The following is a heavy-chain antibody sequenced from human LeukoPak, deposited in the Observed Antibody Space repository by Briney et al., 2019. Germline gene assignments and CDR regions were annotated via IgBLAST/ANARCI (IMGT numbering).Heavy chain of an antibody. J-gene: IGHJ4*02. V-gene: IGHV3-33*01. CDR3: ARGTTVTSFFDY. CDR1: GFTFSSYG. CDR2: IWYDGSNK. D-gene: IGHD4-17*01. Sequence: TGGSLRLSCAASGFTFSSYGMHWVRQAPGKGLEWVAVIWYDGSNKYYADSVKGRFSISRDSSKNTVNLQMNSLRAEDTAVYYCARGTTVTSFFDYWGQGTLVTVSS.